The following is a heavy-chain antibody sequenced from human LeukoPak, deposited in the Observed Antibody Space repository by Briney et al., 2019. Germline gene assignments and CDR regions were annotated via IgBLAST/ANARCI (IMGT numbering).Heavy chain of an antibody. CDR1: GGTFSSYA. CDR3: ARAAGDYDAFDI. Sequence: ASVKVSCKASGGTFSSYAISWVRQAPGQGLEWMGRIIPILGIANYAQKFQGRVTIIADKSTSTAYMELSSLRSEDTAVYYCARAAGDYDAFDIWGQGTMVTVSS. D-gene: IGHD4-17*01. V-gene: IGHV1-69*04. CDR2: IIPILGIA. J-gene: IGHJ3*02.